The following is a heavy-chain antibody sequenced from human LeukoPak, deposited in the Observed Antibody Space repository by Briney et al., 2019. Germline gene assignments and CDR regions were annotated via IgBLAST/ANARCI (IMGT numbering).Heavy chain of an antibody. CDR1: GGFISGYY. V-gene: IGHV4-59*08. J-gene: IGHJ4*02. D-gene: IGHD5-12*01. CDR2: ISYSGST. Sequence: SETLSLTCTVSGGFISGYYWTWIRQPPGKGLEWIGYISYSGSTSSHPSLKSRVTISLDTSKNQFSLKLTSVTAADTAVYYCVRGYSGYPYYLDYWGQGTLVTVSS. CDR3: VRGYSGYPYYLDY.